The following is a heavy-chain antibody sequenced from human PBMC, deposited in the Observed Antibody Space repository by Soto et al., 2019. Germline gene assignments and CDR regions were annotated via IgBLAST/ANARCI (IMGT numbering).Heavy chain of an antibody. CDR3: ARDNDFWSGNRRRNWLDP. J-gene: IGHJ5*02. CDR2: IIPIFGTA. Sequence: GASVKVSCKASGGTFSSYAVSWVRQAPGQGLEWMGGIIPIFGTANYAQKFQGRVTITADESTSTAYMELSSLRSDDTAVYYCARDNDFWSGNRRRNWLDPWGQGTLFAVSS. D-gene: IGHD3-3*01. V-gene: IGHV1-69*13. CDR1: GGTFSSYA.